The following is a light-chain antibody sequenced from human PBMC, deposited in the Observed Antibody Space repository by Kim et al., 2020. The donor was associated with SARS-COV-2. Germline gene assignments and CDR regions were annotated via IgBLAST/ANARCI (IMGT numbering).Light chain of an antibody. CDR1: SSNIGGNN. V-gene: IGLV1-47*01. Sequence: QSVVTQPPSASGTPGQRVTISCSGSSSNIGGNNVFWYQQFPGTTPKLLINRNNQRPSGVPDRFSGSKSGTSASLAISGLRSEDEAVYYCTSWDDTLSGSWVFGGGTQLTVL. J-gene: IGLJ3*02. CDR2: RNN. CDR3: TSWDDTLSGSWV.